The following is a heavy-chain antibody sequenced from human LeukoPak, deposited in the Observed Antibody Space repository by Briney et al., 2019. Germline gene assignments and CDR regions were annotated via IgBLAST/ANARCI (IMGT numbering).Heavy chain of an antibody. CDR3: ARAKSGSYARGYYYYMDV. Sequence: SETLSLTCTVSGGSISSYYWSWIRQPAGKGLEWIGRIYTSGSTNYNPSLKSRVTISVDKSKNQFSLKLSSVTAADTAVYYCARAKSGSYARGYYYYMDVWGKGTTVTVSS. CDR1: GGSISSYY. V-gene: IGHV4-4*07. D-gene: IGHD1-26*01. CDR2: IYTSGST. J-gene: IGHJ6*03.